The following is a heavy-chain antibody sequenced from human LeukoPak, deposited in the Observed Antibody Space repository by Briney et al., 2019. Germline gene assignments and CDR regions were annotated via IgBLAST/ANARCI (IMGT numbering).Heavy chain of an antibody. CDR3: ARDRSGFDP. CDR2: IYYSGST. V-gene: IGHV4-59*01. CDR1: GGSISSYY. J-gene: IGHJ5*02. Sequence: SETLSLTCTVSGGSISSYYWSWIRQPPGKGLEWIGYIYYSGSTNYNPSLKSRVTISVDTSKNQFPLKLSSVTAADTAVYYCARDRSGFDPWGQGTLVTVSS. D-gene: IGHD3-3*01.